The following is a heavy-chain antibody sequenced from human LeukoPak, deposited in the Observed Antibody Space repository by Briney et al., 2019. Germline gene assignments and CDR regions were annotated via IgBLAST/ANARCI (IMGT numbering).Heavy chain of an antibody. CDR3: ATGSSRYYYYMDV. D-gene: IGHD3-10*01. CDR2: IYFSGNT. Sequence: PSETLSLTCTVSGGSIRSNSYYWGWIRQPPGKGLEWIGSIYFSGNTYYNPSLKSRVTISVDTSKNQFSLKLSPVTAADTAVYYCATGSSRYYYYMDVWGKGTTVTVSS. J-gene: IGHJ6*03. CDR1: GGSIRSNSYY. V-gene: IGHV4-39*01.